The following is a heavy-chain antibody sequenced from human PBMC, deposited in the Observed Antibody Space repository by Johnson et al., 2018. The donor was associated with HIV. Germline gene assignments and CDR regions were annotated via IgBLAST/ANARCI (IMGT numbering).Heavy chain of an antibody. Sequence: VQLVESGGGLVQPGGSLKLSCAASGFTVSGSAMHWVRQASGKGLEWVGRIRSKGNSYATAYPASVKGRFTISRDDSKTILYLQMNSLKSEDTAVYFCTTEWGGSFDIWGQGTVVTVSS. D-gene: IGHD3-16*01. V-gene: IGHV3-73*02. CDR1: GFTVSGSA. CDR3: TTEWGGSFDI. CDR2: IRSKGNSYAT. J-gene: IGHJ3*02.